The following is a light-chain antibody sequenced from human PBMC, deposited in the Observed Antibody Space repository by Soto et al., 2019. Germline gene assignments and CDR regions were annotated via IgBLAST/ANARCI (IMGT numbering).Light chain of an antibody. V-gene: IGKV2-30*02. CDR2: EVS. J-gene: IGKJ1*01. CDR3: MQGTHWPWM. Sequence: DVVMTQSPLSLPVTLGQPASISCRSSQSLIHSDGNTYLSWFQQRPGQSPRRLIYEVSDRDSGVPDRFTGSGSGTDFTLKISRVEAEDVGVYYCMQGTHWPWMFGQGTEVEIK. CDR1: QSLIHSDGNTY.